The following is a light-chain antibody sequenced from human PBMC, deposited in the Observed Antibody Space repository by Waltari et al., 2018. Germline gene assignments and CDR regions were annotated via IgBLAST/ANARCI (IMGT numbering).Light chain of an antibody. V-gene: IGKV1-39*01. CDR3: QQSYSTPYT. CDR2: AAS. CDR1: PSISSY. J-gene: IGKJ2*01. Sequence: DIQMTQSPSSLSASVADRVTITCRASPSISSYLNWYQQRPGKAPKLLIYAASSLESGVPSRFSGSGSGTDFTLTISSLQPEDFTTYYCQQSYSTPYTFGQETKLEIK.